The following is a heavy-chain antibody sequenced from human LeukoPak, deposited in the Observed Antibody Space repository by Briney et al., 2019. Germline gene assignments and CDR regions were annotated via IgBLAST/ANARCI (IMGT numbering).Heavy chain of an antibody. V-gene: IGHV4-39*07. D-gene: IGHD6-19*01. J-gene: IGHJ4*02. CDR1: GGSISSSSYY. CDR2: IYYSGST. Sequence: SETLSLTCTVSGGSISSSSYYWGWIRQPPGKGLEWLGSIYYSGSTYYNPSLKSRVTISVNTSKNQFSLKLSSVTAADTAVYYCARDQPGQWLVQDYGGQGTLVTVSS. CDR3: ARDQPGQWLVQDY.